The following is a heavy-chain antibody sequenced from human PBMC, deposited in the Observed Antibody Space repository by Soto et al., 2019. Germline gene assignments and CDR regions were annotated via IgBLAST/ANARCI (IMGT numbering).Heavy chain of an antibody. CDR2: IYYSGTT. D-gene: IGHD2-2*01. CDR1: DGSISSGDYY. CDR3: ARDSSAARGDWFDT. J-gene: IGHJ5*02. Sequence: QVQLQESGPGLVKPSQTLSLTCTVSDGSISSGDYYWSWILQPPGKGLAWSGYIYYSGTTYCNPSLKSRVTISVDTSKSQVSLKLSSVTAADTAVYDWARDSSAARGDWFDTWGQGTLVTVSS. V-gene: IGHV4-30-4*01.